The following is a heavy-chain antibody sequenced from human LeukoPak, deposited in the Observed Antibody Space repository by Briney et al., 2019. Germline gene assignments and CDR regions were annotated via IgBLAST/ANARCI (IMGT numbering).Heavy chain of an antibody. CDR3: ARGGSKQWLVNDS. J-gene: IGHJ4*02. Sequence: SETLSLTCTVSGGSISSYYWSWIRQPPGKGLEWIGYIYYSGSTNYNPSLKSRVTISVDTSKNQFSLKLSSVTAADTAIYYCARGGSKQWLVNDSWGQGTLVTVSS. D-gene: IGHD6-19*01. V-gene: IGHV4-59*01. CDR2: IYYSGST. CDR1: GGSISSYY.